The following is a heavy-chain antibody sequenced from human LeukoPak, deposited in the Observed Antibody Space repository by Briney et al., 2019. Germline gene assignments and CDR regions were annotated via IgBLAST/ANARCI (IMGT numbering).Heavy chain of an antibody. CDR2: IYHSGST. Sequence: RPSETLSLTCTVSGGSISSYYWSWIRQPPGKGLEWIGYIYHSGSTYYNPSLKSRVTISVDRSKNQFSLKLSSVTAADTAVYYCARDFRIAAAGTDGFDYWGQGTLVTVSS. D-gene: IGHD6-13*01. CDR1: GGSISSYY. V-gene: IGHV4-59*12. J-gene: IGHJ4*02. CDR3: ARDFRIAAAGTDGFDY.